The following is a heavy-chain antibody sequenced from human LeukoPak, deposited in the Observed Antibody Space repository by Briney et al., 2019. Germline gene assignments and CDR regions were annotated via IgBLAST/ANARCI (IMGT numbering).Heavy chain of an antibody. CDR1: GYTFSDNY. Sequence: ASVKVSCKTSGYTFSDNYIHWVRQAPGQGLEWMGWIAPKSGAANYAPKLQDRVTLTRDTSFSTAYMELTGITSDDTAIYFCARDGSVESGHYYFDYWGQGTPVTVSS. CDR3: ARDGSVESGHYYFDY. D-gene: IGHD3-10*01. V-gene: IGHV1-2*02. CDR2: IAPKSGAA. J-gene: IGHJ4*02.